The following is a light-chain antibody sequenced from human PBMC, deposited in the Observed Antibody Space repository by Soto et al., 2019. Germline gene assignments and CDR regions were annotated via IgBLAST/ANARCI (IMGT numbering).Light chain of an antibody. CDR2: LGS. V-gene: IGKV2-28*01. CDR1: QSLLHSNGYNY. Sequence: DIVMTQSPLSLPVTPGEPASISCRSSQSLLHSNGYNYLDWYLQKPGQSPQLLIYLGSNRASGVPDRFSGSXSXXXXXXXXXXXXXEDVGVXYCMXALQTPKFGQGTKVEIK. CDR3: MXALQTPK. J-gene: IGKJ1*01.